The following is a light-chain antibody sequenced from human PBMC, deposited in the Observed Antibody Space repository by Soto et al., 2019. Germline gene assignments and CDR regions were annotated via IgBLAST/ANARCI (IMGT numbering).Light chain of an antibody. V-gene: IGKV3-20*01. Sequence: EIVLTQSPATLSLSPGERATLSCRASQSVSSTFLAWYQQRPGQAPRLLMYGASSRATGIPERFSGSGSGTDFTLTISRLEPEDFAVYYCQQFDSSVTFGQGTKVEIK. J-gene: IGKJ1*01. CDR1: QSVSSTF. CDR2: GAS. CDR3: QQFDSSVT.